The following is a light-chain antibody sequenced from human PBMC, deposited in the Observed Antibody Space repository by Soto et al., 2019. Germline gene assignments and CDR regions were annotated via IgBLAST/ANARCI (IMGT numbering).Light chain of an antibody. CDR3: QQYNSYRVT. Sequence: DIQMTQSPSTLSASVGDRVTITCRASQSINAWLAWYQQKPGKAPNLLIYKASSLKSGVPSRFSGSGSGTEFTLTISSLQPDDFATYYCQQYNSYRVTFGQGTRLEI. V-gene: IGKV1-5*03. J-gene: IGKJ5*01. CDR1: QSINAW. CDR2: KAS.